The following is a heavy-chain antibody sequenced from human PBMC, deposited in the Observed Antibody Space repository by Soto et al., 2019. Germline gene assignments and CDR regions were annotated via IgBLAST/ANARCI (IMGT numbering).Heavy chain of an antibody. CDR2: ISPYNDQT. Sequence: ASVKVSCKASGYTFIRYCITWVRQAPGQRLKWMGWISPYNDQTIYAQKLQGRVTMTADTSSRTVYMQLRSLKSDDTAVYYCARGGYYDNVWGKLSHYGLDVWGQGTSVTVSS. J-gene: IGHJ6*02. CDR1: GYTFIRYC. CDR3: ARGGYYDNVWGKLSHYGLDV. D-gene: IGHD3-16*01. V-gene: IGHV1-18*01.